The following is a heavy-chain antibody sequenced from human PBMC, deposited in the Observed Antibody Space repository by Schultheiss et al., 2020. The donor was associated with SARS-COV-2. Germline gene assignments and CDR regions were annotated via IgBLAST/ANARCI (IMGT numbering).Heavy chain of an antibody. V-gene: IGHV4-59*12. CDR2: IYYSGST. J-gene: IGHJ4*02. D-gene: IGHD3-3*02. Sequence: SETLSLTCTVSGGSISSYYWSWIRQPPGKGLEWIGYIYYSGSTNYNPSLKSRVTISVDTSKNQFSLKLSSVTAADTAVYYCARDRHFWSGYYSFDYWGQGTLVTVSS. CDR3: ARDRHFWSGYYSFDY. CDR1: GGSISSYY.